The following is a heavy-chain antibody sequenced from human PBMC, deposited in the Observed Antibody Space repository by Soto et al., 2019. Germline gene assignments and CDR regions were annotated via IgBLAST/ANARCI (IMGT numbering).Heavy chain of an antibody. CDR3: AKDLAGYCSSTSCPLPTFFGY. J-gene: IGHJ4*02. CDR2: ISGSGGST. V-gene: IGHV3-23*01. Sequence: GGSLRLSCAASGFTFSSYAMSWVRQAPGKGLEWVSAISGSGGSTYYADSVKGRFTISRDNSKNTLYLQMNSLRAEDTAVYYCAKDLAGYCSSTSCPLPTFFGYSGQTTLVTVSS. D-gene: IGHD2-2*03. CDR1: GFTFSSYA.